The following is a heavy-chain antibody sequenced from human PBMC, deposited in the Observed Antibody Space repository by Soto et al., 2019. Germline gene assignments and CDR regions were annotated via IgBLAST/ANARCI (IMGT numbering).Heavy chain of an antibody. CDR2: IYYSGST. Sequence: SETLSLTCTVSGGSISSSSYYWGWIRQPPGKGLEWIGSIYYSGSTYYNPSLKSRVTISVDRSKNEFSLKLSSVTAADTAVYYCARGSYSSSYDAFDIWGQGTMVTVSS. CDR3: ARGSYSSSYDAFDI. V-gene: IGHV4-39*07. D-gene: IGHD6-13*01. J-gene: IGHJ3*02. CDR1: GGSISSSSYY.